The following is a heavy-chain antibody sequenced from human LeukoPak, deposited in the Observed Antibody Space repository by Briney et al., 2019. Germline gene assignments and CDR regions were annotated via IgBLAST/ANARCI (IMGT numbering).Heavy chain of an antibody. J-gene: IGHJ4*02. V-gene: IGHV3-23*01. CDR1: GFTFSTYG. D-gene: IGHD6-19*01. CDR2: ISESGANT. CDR3: AKHRDTSGPYYFDY. Sequence: PGGTLRLSCAASGFTFSTYGMSWVRLASEKGLEWVSGISESGANTYYTASVKGRFTVSRDNSRNTLYLQMSSLRAEDTAVYFCAKHRDTSGPYYFDYWGQGTLVTVSS.